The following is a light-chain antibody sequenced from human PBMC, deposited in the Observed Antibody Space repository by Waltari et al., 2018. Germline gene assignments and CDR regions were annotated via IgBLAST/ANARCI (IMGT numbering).Light chain of an antibody. CDR1: QGISYF. CDR3: QHLNSSPPL. Sequence: IQLTQSPSSLSASVGDSVTITCRASQGISYFLAWYQQKPGKAPKVLIYAASTLQSGGPSRFSGSGSGTDFTLAISSLQPEDFATYYCQHLNSSPPLFGGGTKVEIK. CDR2: AAS. J-gene: IGKJ4*02. V-gene: IGKV1-9*01.